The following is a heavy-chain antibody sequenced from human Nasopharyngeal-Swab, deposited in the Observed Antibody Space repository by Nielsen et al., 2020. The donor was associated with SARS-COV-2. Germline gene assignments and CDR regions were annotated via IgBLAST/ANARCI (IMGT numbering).Heavy chain of an antibody. V-gene: IGHV3-23*01. CDR3: AKDRDSGDDSDHYYHYYGMDV. CDR1: GFTFNTYA. Sequence: GESLKISCAASGFTFNTYAISWVRQAPGKGLEWVSVINGSDYSTKYADSVKGRFTISRDNSKNTVNLQMNSLRAEDTAIYYCAKDRDSGDDSDHYYHYYGMDVWGQGTTVTVSS. CDR2: INGSDYST. J-gene: IGHJ6*02. D-gene: IGHD5-12*01.